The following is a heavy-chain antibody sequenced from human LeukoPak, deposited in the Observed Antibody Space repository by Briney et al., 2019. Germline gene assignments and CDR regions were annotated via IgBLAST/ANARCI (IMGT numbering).Heavy chain of an antibody. CDR3: ARTANFAAGYYIDY. D-gene: IGHD6-13*01. Sequence: PGVSLRLSCAASGFSFSTYWMHWVRQDEGKGLMWVSRINPDGRTTDYADSGKGRFSISRDNAKRTLYLEMNSLRAEDTAVYYCARTANFAAGYYIDYWGQGTLVTVSS. J-gene: IGHJ4*02. V-gene: IGHV3-74*01. CDR1: GFSFSTYW. CDR2: INPDGRTT.